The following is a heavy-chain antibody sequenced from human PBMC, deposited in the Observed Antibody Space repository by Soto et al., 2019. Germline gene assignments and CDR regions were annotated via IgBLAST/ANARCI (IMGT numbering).Heavy chain of an antibody. Sequence: QVQLVESGGGVVQPGRSPRLSCAASGFTFSSYGMHWVRQAPGKGLEWVAVISYDGSNKYYADSVKGRFTISRDNSKNTLYLQMNSLRAEDTAVYYCAKDPNTYYDYIWGSYRPPGYWGQGTLVTVSS. D-gene: IGHD3-16*02. CDR1: GFTFSSYG. CDR2: ISYDGSNK. CDR3: AKDPNTYYDYIWGSYRPPGY. J-gene: IGHJ4*02. V-gene: IGHV3-30*18.